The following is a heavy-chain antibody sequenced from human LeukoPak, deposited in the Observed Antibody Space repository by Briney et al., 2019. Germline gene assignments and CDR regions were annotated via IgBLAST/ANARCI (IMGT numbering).Heavy chain of an antibody. CDR2: INTGGTNT. Sequence: GGSLRLSCAASGFTFSSYGMSWVRQAPGKGLEWVSSINTGGTNTHYADSVKGRLTISRDNSKNTLYLQMNSLRAEDTAVYYCASQLWNSDYWGQGTLVTVSS. D-gene: IGHD5-18*01. J-gene: IGHJ4*02. CDR1: GFTFSSYG. V-gene: IGHV3-23*01. CDR3: ASQLWNSDY.